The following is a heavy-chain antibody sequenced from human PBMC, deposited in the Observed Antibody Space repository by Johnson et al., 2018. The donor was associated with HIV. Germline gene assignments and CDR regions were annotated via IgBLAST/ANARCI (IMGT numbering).Heavy chain of an antibody. CDR3: ASRYTVDAFDI. CDR1: GFTFSSYA. D-gene: IGHD1-1*01. Sequence: QVQLVESRGVLVQPGRSLRLSCAASGFTFSSYAMHWVRQAPGKGLEWVAVISYDGSNQYYADSVKGRFTISRDNSKNTLYLQMNSLRAEDTAVYYCASRYTVDAFDIWGQGTMVTVSS. J-gene: IGHJ3*02. CDR2: ISYDGSNQ. V-gene: IGHV3-30*04.